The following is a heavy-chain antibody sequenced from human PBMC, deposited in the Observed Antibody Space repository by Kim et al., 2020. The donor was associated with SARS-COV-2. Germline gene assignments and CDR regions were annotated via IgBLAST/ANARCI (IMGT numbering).Heavy chain of an antibody. CDR3: AREIAVVVIARKGCGY. CDR2: ISYDGSNK. CDR1: GFTFSSYA. D-gene: IGHD2-21*01. V-gene: IGHV3-30-3*01. Sequence: GGSLRLSCAASGFTFSSYAMHWVRQAPGKGLEWVAVISYDGSNKYYADSVKGRFTISRDNSKNTLYLQMNSLRAEDTAVYYCAREIAVVVIARKGCGYWGQGTLVTVSS. J-gene: IGHJ4*02.